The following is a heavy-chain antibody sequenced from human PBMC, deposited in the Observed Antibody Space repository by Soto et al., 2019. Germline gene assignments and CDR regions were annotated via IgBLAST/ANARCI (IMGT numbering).Heavy chain of an antibody. CDR1: GYTFTSYG. V-gene: IGHV1-18*01. CDR3: ARCNYYGSGSYYDVSDY. J-gene: IGHJ4*02. D-gene: IGHD3-10*01. Sequence: ASVKVSCKASGYTFTSYGISWVRQAPGQGLEWMGWISVYNGHASYAQKLQGRITMTTDTSTGTAYMELRSLTSDDTAVYYCARCNYYGSGSYYDVSDYWGQGTLVTVSS. CDR2: ISVYNGHA.